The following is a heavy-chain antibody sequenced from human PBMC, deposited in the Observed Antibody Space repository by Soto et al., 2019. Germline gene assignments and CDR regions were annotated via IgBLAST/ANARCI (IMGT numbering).Heavy chain of an antibody. Sequence: QVQLQESGPGLVKPSQALSLTCTVSGGSISSGDYYCSWIRQPPGKGLEWIGYIYYSGSTYYNPSLKSRVTISVDTSKNQFSLKLSSVTAADTAVYYCARATYYYDSSGYYRLFDYWGQGTLVTVSS. D-gene: IGHD3-22*01. CDR3: ARATYYYDSSGYYRLFDY. J-gene: IGHJ4*02. CDR2: IYYSGST. CDR1: GGSISSGDYY. V-gene: IGHV4-30-4*01.